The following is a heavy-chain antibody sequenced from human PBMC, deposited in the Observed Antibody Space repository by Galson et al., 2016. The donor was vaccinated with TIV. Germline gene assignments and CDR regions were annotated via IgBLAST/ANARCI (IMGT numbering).Heavy chain of an antibody. Sequence: PALVKPTQTLTLTCTFSGFSVNTSGVGVGWIRQPPGKALEWLGLIYWDDDKRYSPSLKSRLTITKDTSKNRVVLTMTNMDPVDTATYFCAHSLLSRIMVTFGGVIVRSGYFDSLGQGTLVTVSS. CDR2: IYWDDDK. D-gene: IGHD3-16*02. V-gene: IGHV2-5*02. J-gene: IGHJ4*02. CDR3: AHSLLSRIMVTFGGVIVRSGYFDS. CDR1: GFSVNTSGVG.